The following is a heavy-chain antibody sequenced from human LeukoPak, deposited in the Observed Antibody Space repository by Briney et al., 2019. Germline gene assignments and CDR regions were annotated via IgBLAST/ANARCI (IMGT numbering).Heavy chain of an antibody. J-gene: IGHJ4*02. CDR1: GYTFTVYY. Sequence: VASVTVSCKASGYTFTVYYMHWVRQAPGQGLEWMGWINPNSGGTNYAQRFQGRVTMTRDTSISTAYMELSRLRSDDTAVYYCARVPTFRNKYDSSGYTRDDYWGQGTLVTVSS. D-gene: IGHD3-22*01. V-gene: IGHV1-2*02. CDR2: INPNSGGT. CDR3: ARVPTFRNKYDSSGYTRDDY.